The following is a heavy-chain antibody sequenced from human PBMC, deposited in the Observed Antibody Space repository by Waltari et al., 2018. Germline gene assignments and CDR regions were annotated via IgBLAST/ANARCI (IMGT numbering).Heavy chain of an antibody. Sequence: QVQLHQWGAGLLKASETLSLTCAVFGGSFRGYYWTWSPQPPGKGLEWIGEINHSGSTNYNPSLKSRVTISVDTSKNQFSLRLTSVTAADTSVYYCARGRLSSQLQARGRRGNWFDPWGQGTLVTVSS. V-gene: IGHV4-34*01. CDR2: INHSGST. CDR3: ARGRLSSQLQARGRRGNWFDP. CDR1: GGSFRGYY. J-gene: IGHJ5*02. D-gene: IGHD3-16*02.